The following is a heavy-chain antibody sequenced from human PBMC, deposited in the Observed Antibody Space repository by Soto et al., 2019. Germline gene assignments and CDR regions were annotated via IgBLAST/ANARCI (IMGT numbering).Heavy chain of an antibody. V-gene: IGHV3-7*05. Sequence: EVQLVESGGGLVQPGGSLTLSCAASEFAFSSYWMTWVRQAPGKGLEWVANIRKDGSQRSFLDSVRGRFTISRDNSKNSLSLQMNSLRAEDTAMYFCARNVSLGSSGLYFDAFDIWCQGTMVTVSS. J-gene: IGHJ3*02. CDR1: EFAFSSYW. D-gene: IGHD6-25*01. CDR2: IRKDGSQR. CDR3: ARNVSLGSSGLYFDAFDI.